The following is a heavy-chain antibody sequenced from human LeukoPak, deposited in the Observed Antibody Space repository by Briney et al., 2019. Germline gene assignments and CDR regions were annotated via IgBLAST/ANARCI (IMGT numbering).Heavy chain of an antibody. J-gene: IGHJ6*03. Sequence: PSQTLSLTCAVYGGSLRGYYWSWIRQSPEKGLEWIGEISHEGDSIYNPSLKSRLTLSVDMSKNQFSLNLRSVTAADTADCARGRNFVSDFYFDAWGKGTTVIVSS. CDR2: ISHEGDS. CDR3: GRNFVSDFYFDA. CDR1: GGSLRGYY. D-gene: IGHD1-7*01. V-gene: IGHV4-34*01.